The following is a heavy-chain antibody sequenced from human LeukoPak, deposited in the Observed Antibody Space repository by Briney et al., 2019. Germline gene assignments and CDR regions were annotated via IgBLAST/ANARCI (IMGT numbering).Heavy chain of an antibody. CDR3: ARQTFLEWLPDNWFDP. CDR2: IYYSGTT. CDR1: GGSISGYY. V-gene: IGHV4-59*08. D-gene: IGHD3-3*02. Sequence: SQTLSLTCTLSGGSISGYYWSWIRQPPGKGLEWIASIYYSGTTNYNPSLKSRVTVSVDTSKNQFSLKLSSVTAADTAVYYCARQTFLEWLPDNWFDPWGQGTLVTVSS. J-gene: IGHJ5*02.